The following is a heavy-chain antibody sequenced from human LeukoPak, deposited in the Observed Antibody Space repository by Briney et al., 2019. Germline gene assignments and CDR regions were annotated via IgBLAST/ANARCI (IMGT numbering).Heavy chain of an antibody. J-gene: IGHJ6*03. CDR2: IYTSGST. CDR1: GGSISSYY. Sequence: SETLSLTCTVSGGSISSYYRSWIRQPAGKGLEWIGRIYTSGSTNYNPSLKSRVTMSVDTSKNQFSLKLSSVTAADTAVYYCASTEQLVSDYYYMDVWGKGTTVTVSS. V-gene: IGHV4-4*07. D-gene: IGHD6-6*01. CDR3: ASTEQLVSDYYYMDV.